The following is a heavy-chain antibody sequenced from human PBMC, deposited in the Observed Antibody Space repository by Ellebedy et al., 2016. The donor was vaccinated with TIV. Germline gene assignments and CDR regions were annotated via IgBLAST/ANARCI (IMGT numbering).Heavy chain of an antibody. CDR3: AREGERLGSSWSSYYGMDV. Sequence: ASVKVSCXAYGYTFTNYGIAWVRQPPGQALEWMGWINADNYNTNYAQSLQGRVTMTTDTSTSTAYMELRSLRSDDTAIYYCAREGERLGSSWSSYYGMDVWGQGTTVTVSS. D-gene: IGHD6-19*01. CDR1: GYTFTNYG. CDR2: INADNYNT. J-gene: IGHJ6*02. V-gene: IGHV1-18*01.